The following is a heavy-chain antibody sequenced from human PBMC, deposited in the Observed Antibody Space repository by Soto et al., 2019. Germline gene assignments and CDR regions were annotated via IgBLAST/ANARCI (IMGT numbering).Heavy chain of an antibody. V-gene: IGHV5-51*01. CDR2: IYPGDSDT. D-gene: IGHD2-15*01. CDR1: GYSFTSYW. Sequence: GESLNISCKGSGYSFTSYWIGWVRQMPGKGLEWMGIIYPGDSDTRYSPSFQGQVTISADKSISAAYLQWSSLKASDTAMYYCARGVVSKYYYYYGMDVWGQGTTVTVSS. CDR3: ARGVVSKYYYYYGMDV. J-gene: IGHJ6*02.